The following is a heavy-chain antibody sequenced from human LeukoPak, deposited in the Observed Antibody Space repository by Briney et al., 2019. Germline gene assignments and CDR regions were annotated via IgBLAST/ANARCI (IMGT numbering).Heavy chain of an antibody. V-gene: IGHV1-69*13. CDR1: GGTFSSYA. Sequence: GASDKVSCKASGGTFSSYAISWVRQAPGQGLEWMGGIIPIFGTANYAQKFQGRVTITADESTTTAYMELSSLRSEDTAVYYCARIRSIELEWSENYFDYWGQGTLVTVSS. J-gene: IGHJ4*02. CDR3: ARIRSIELEWSENYFDY. D-gene: IGHD3-3*01. CDR2: IIPIFGTA.